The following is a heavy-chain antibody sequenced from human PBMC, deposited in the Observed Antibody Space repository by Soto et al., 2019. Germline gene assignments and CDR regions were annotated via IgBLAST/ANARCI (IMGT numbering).Heavy chain of an antibody. J-gene: IGHJ4*02. CDR2: ITGGGGGRT. CDR3: AKQPASIRTFXY. V-gene: IGHV3-23*01. Sequence: GGSLRLSCAASGFTFTNYAMNWVRQAPGKGLEWVSTITGGGGGRTNYADSVKGRFTISRDNSKNTLYLQMNSLRAEFTVVYYCAKQPASIRTFXYWGQGALVTVSS. CDR1: GFTFTNYA. D-gene: IGHD2-2*01.